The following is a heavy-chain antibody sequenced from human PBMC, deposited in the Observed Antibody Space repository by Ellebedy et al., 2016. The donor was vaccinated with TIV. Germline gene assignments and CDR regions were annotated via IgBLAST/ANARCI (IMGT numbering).Heavy chain of an antibody. D-gene: IGHD6-13*01. CDR1: GFTFSSYS. CDR2: ISSSSSTL. Sequence: GGSLRLSXAASGFTFSSYSMNWVRQAPGKGLEWISHISSSSSTLYYGDSVKGRFTISRDNAKKSLYLQMNSLRAEDTAVYYCARGGGEQQLVLRYWGQGTLVTVSS. J-gene: IGHJ4*02. V-gene: IGHV3-48*04. CDR3: ARGGGEQQLVLRY.